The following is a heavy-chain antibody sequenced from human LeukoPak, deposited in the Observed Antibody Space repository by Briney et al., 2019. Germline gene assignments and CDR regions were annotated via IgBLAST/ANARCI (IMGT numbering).Heavy chain of an antibody. CDR3: ATPGIAARPYYYYYMDV. V-gene: IGHV3-23*01. CDR2: ISGSGGST. J-gene: IGHJ6*03. CDR1: GFTFSSYA. D-gene: IGHD6-6*01. Sequence: GGSLRLSCAASGFTFSSYAMSWVRQAPGKGLEWVSAISGSGGSTYYADSVKGRFTISRDNSKNTLYLQMNSLRAEDTAVYYCATPGIAARPYYYYYMDVWGKGTTVTVSS.